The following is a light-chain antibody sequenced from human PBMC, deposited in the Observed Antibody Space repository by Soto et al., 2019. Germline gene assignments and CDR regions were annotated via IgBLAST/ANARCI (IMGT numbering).Light chain of an antibody. CDR1: SSEGGGYNN. J-gene: IGLJ1*01. Sequence: QSLLTQPPSGSGSPGKSVTISSTGNSSEGGGYNNVSRYQQHPGNAPKLMIYEVSKRPSGVPDRFSGSKSGNTASLTVSWLQAEDEADYYCSSYAGSNNSPYVFGTGTKVTVL. V-gene: IGLV2-8*01. CDR3: SSYAGSNNSPYV. CDR2: EVS.